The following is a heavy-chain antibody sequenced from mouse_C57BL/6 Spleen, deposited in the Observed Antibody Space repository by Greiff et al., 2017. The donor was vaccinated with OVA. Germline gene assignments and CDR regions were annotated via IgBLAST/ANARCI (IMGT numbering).Heavy chain of an antibody. CDR3: ARDRGSSPHYAMDY. CDR1: GYTFTSYW. CDR2: IDPSDSYT. J-gene: IGHJ4*01. D-gene: IGHD1-1*01. Sequence: QVQLKQPGAELVMPGASVKLSCKASGYTFTSYWMHWVKQRPGQGLEWIGEIDPSDSYTNYNQKFKGKSTLTVDKSSSTAYMQLSSLTSEDSAVYYCARDRGSSPHYAMDYWGQGTSVTVSS. V-gene: IGHV1-69*01.